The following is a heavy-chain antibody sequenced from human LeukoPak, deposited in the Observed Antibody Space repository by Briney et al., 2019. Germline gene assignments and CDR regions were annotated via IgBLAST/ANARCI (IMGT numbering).Heavy chain of an antibody. CDR3: AREVVHYGSGSYYNGKATDY. V-gene: IGHV1-2*02. J-gene: IGHJ4*02. D-gene: IGHD3-10*01. CDR2: INPNSGGT. Sequence: ASVKVSCKASGYTFTQYYIHWVRQAPGQGLEWMGWINPNSGGTNYAQKFQGRVTMTRDTSISTAYMELSRLRSDDTAVYYCAREVVHYGSGSYYNGKATDYWGQGTLVTVSS. CDR1: GYTFTQYY.